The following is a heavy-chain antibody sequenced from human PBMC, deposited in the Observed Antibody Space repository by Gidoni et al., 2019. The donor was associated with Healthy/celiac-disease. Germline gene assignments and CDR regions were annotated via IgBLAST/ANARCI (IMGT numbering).Heavy chain of an antibody. Sequence: QVQLQESGPGLVQPSQTLSPTRTVSGGSIRSGGYYWSWIRQHPGKGLEWIGYIYYSGSTYYNPSLKSRVTISVDTSKNQFSLKLSSVTAADTAVYYCARDHSGSYGYWFDPWGQGTLVTVSS. J-gene: IGHJ5*02. CDR2: IYYSGST. CDR3: ARDHSGSYGYWFDP. V-gene: IGHV4-31*03. CDR1: GGSIRSGGYY. D-gene: IGHD1-26*01.